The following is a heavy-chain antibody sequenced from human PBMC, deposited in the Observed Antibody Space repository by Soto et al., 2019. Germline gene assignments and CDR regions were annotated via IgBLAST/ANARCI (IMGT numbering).Heavy chain of an antibody. CDR1: GGSVSSGSSY. CDR3: AIVWLAAAGTGYPNTTPMDV. V-gene: IGHV4-61*01. D-gene: IGHD6-13*01. CDR2: IYYSGST. J-gene: IGHJ6*02. Sequence: PSETLSLTCTVSGGSVSSGSSYWSWIRQPPGKGQEWIGYIYYSGSTNYNPSLKSRVSISVDTSKNQFSLKLSSVTAADTAVYYCAIVWLAAAGTGYPNTTPMDVWGQGTTVTVSS.